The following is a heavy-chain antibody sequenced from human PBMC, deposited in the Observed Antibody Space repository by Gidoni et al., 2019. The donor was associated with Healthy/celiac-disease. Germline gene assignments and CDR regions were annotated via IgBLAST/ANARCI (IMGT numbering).Heavy chain of an antibody. V-gene: IGHV3-9*01. CDR3: AKGGWEYCTNGVCLIDY. D-gene: IGHD2-8*01. CDR1: GFTFDDYA. CDR2: ISWNSGSI. Sequence: EVQLVESGGGLVQPGRSLRLSCAASGFTFDDYAMHWVRQAPGKGLEWVSGISWNSGSIGYADSVKGRFTISRDNAKNSLYLQMNSLRAEDTALYYCAKGGWEYCTNGVCLIDYWGQGTLVTVSS. J-gene: IGHJ4*02.